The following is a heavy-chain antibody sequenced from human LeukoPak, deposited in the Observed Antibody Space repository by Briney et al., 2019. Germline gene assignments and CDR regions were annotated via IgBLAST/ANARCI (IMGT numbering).Heavy chain of an antibody. CDR1: GGSISSSSYY. Sequence: SETLSLTCTVSGGSISSSSYYWGWIRQPPGKGLEWIGSIYYSGNTYYNPSLKSRVTISVDTSKNQFSLKLSSVTAADTAVYYCATGWILGATLTYWGQGTLVTVSS. CDR3: ATGWILGATLTY. CDR2: IYYSGNT. V-gene: IGHV4-39*07. D-gene: IGHD1-26*01. J-gene: IGHJ4*02.